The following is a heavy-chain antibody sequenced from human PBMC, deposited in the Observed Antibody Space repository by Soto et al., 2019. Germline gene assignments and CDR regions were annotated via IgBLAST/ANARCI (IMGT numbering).Heavy chain of an antibody. Sequence: PGGSLRLSCVASGFAFSTYGIHWVRQAPGKGLEWVAVIWYDGSIKYYADSVKGRFTISRDNSKNTLYLQMNSLRAEDTAVYYCASRHYGMDVWGQGTTVTVSS. CDR1: GFAFSTYG. J-gene: IGHJ6*02. CDR2: IWYDGSIK. V-gene: IGHV3-33*01. CDR3: ASRHYGMDV.